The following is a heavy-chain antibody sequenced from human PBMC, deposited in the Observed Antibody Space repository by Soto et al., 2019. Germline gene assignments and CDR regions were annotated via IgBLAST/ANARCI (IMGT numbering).Heavy chain of an antibody. CDR1: GLRFSSYG. V-gene: IGHV3-33*01. D-gene: IGHD3-10*01. CDR2: IWFDGSKQ. CDR3: ARELLYGSGSRDFHYYGMDV. Sequence: QVQLVESGGGVVQPEGSLRLSCAASGLRFSSYGIHWVRQAPGKGLQWVAVIWFDGSKQYYADSVKGRFNISRDNSKNTVYLQMNSLRADDTAVYYCARELLYGSGSRDFHYYGMDVWGQGTTVTVSS. J-gene: IGHJ6*02.